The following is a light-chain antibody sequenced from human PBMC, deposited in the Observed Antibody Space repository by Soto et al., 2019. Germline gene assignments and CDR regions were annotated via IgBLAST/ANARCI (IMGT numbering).Light chain of an antibody. Sequence: EILLTQSPGTLSLSPGERATLSCRASQSVSSYLAWYQQKPGQAPRLLIYDASSRAHGIRDTFSGSGSGTEFTLTICRLEPEDFAAYYCQQYINSHPITFGQGTRLEIK. CDR2: DAS. CDR3: QQYINSHPIT. V-gene: IGKV3-20*01. CDR1: QSVSSY. J-gene: IGKJ5*01.